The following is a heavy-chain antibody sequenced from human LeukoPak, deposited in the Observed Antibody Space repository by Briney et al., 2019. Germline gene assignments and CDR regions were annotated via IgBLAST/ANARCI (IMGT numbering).Heavy chain of an antibody. CDR1: GGSFSGYY. CDR2: INHSGST. CDR3: ARDHLAVAGTGPYYYYYYMDV. J-gene: IGHJ6*03. V-gene: IGHV4-34*01. D-gene: IGHD6-19*01. Sequence: SETLSLTCAVYGGSFSGYYWSWIRQPPGKGLEWIGEINHSGSTNYNPSLKSRVTISVDTSKNQFSLKLSSVTAADTAVYYCARDHLAVAGTGPYYYYYYMDVWGKGTTVTVSS.